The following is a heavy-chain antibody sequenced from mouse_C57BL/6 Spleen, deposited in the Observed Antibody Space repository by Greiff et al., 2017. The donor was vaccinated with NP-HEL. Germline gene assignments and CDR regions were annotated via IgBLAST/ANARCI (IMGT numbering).Heavy chain of an antibody. V-gene: IGHV1-76*01. J-gene: IGHJ4*01. D-gene: IGHD1-2*01. CDR2: IYPGSGNT. Sequence: QVQLQQSGAELVRPGASVKLSCKASGYTFTDYYIHWVKQRPGQGLEWIARIYPGSGNTYYNEKFKGKATLTAEKSSSTAYMQLSSLTSEDSAVYFCARGDRLHCIDYWGQGTSVTVSS. CDR3: ARGDRLHCIDY. CDR1: GYTFTDYY.